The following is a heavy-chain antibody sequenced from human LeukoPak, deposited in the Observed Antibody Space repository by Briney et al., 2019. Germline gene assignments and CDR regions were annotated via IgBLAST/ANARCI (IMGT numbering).Heavy chain of an antibody. CDR1: GGSISSGDYY. CDR2: IYYSGST. J-gene: IGHJ4*02. CDR3: ARDSRTPRTGDYYFDY. D-gene: IGHD7-27*01. V-gene: IGHV4-30-4*08. Sequence: SQTLSLTCTVFGGSISSGDYYWSWIRQPPGKGLEWIGYIYYSGSTYYNPSLRSRVTISVDTSKNQFSLKLSSVTAADTAVYYCARDSRTPRTGDYYFDYWGQGTLVTVSS.